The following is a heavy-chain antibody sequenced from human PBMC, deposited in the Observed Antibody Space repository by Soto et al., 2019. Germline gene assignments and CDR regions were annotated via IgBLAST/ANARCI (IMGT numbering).Heavy chain of an antibody. CDR3: ARPYGGGAVY. V-gene: IGHV3-23*01. Sequence: PGGSLRLSCAASGFTFSTYAMSWVRQVPGRGLEWVSGISGSGASTYYADSVKGRFTISRDNSKNTLYLQMNSLRADDTAVYYCARPYGGGAVYWGQGTLVTVSS. CDR1: GFTFSTYA. J-gene: IGHJ4*02. D-gene: IGHD3-16*01. CDR2: ISGSGAST.